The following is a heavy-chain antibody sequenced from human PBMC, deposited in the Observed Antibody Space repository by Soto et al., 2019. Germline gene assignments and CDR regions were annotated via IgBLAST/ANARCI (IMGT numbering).Heavy chain of an antibody. CDR3: AIRQAAVDY. V-gene: IGHV1-24*01. Sequence: ASVKVSCKVSGYTLTELSMHWVRQAPGKGLEWMGGFDPEDGETIYAQKLQGTVTMTEDTSTDTAYMELCSLRFEDTAVYSCAIRQAAVDYWGQETLVTVAS. J-gene: IGHJ4*02. CDR2: FDPEDGET. CDR1: GYTLTELS.